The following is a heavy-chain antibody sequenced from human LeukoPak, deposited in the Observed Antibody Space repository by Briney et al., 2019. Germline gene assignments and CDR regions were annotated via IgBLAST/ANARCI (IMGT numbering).Heavy chain of an antibody. CDR2: IPNDGSST. D-gene: IGHD6-13*01. CDR1: GFTFSSHW. V-gene: IGHV3-74*01. CDR3: ARRTAAPGTGFDY. Sequence: GGSLRLSCAASGFTFSSHWMYWVRQAPGKGLVWVSRIPNDGSSTAYADSVKGRFTICGDNAKNTLYLQMNSMRAEETAVYYWARRTAAPGTGFDYWGQGTLVTVSS. J-gene: IGHJ4*02.